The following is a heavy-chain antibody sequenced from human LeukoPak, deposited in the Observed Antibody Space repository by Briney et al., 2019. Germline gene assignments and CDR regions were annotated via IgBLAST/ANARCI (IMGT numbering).Heavy chain of an antibody. J-gene: IGHJ2*01. CDR1: GGITTTYY. V-gene: IGHV4-39*07. D-gene: IGHD3-10*01. CDR2: IFYSGST. Sequence: SETLSLTCSVSGGITTTYYWGWIRQPPGKGLEWIGSIFYSGSTYYNPSLKSRVTISVDTSKNQFSLKLTSVTAADTAVYYCARLRGAGSWYFDLWGRGTLVTVSS. CDR3: ARLRGAGSWYFDL.